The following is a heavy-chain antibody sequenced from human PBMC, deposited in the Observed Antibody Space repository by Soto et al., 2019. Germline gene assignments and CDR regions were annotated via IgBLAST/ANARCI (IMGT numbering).Heavy chain of an antibody. CDR2: ISSSGYST. V-gene: IGHV3-23*01. D-gene: IGHD2-21*02. CDR1: GFTFNNYA. Sequence: EVQLLESGGDLVQPGVSRRLYCAASGFTFNNYAMSWVRQAPGKGLEWVSAISSSGYSTYYADSVKGRFTISRDNSRNTVYLQMNNLRADDTAVYYCAKGSVVVAAKFDSWGQGTLVTVSS. CDR3: AKGSVVVAAKFDS. J-gene: IGHJ4*02.